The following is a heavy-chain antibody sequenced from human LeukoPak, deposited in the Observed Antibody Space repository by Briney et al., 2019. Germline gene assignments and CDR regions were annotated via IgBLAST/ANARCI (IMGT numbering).Heavy chain of an antibody. CDR1: GGSFSGYY. CDR2: INHSGST. D-gene: IGHD3-10*01. J-gene: IGHJ6*04. CDR3: ARDPRPTDVLLRFGDSNYGMDV. V-gene: IGHV4-34*01. Sequence: PSETLSLTCAVYGGSFSGYYWSWIRQPPGKGLEWIGEINHSGSTNYNPSLKSRVTISVDTSKNQFSLRLSSVTAADTAVYYCARDPRPTDVLLRFGDSNYGMDVWGKGTTVTVSS.